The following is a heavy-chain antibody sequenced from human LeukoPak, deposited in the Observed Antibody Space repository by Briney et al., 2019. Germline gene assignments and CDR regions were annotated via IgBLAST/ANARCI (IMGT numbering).Heavy chain of an antibody. D-gene: IGHD5-24*01. CDR1: GYTFTGYY. CDR2: INPNSGGT. V-gene: IGHV1-2*02. Sequence: EASVKVSCKASGYTFTGYYMHWVRQAPGQGLEWMGWINPNSGGTNYAQKFQGRVTMTRDTSISTAYMEQSRLRSDDTAVYYCARGSWLEMYYFDYWGQGTLVTVSS. CDR3: ARGSWLEMYYFDY. J-gene: IGHJ4*02.